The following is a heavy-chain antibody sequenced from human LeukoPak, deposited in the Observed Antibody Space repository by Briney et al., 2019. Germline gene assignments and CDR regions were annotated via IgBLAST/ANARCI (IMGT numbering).Heavy chain of an antibody. D-gene: IGHD2-21*02. Sequence: GGSLRLSCAASGFTFRSYWMHWVCQAPGKGLVWVSRINSDGTATTYADSVKGRFSASRDNAKNTLYLQMNSLRAEDTAVYYCAREVTETSYFDYWGQGTLVAVSS. J-gene: IGHJ4*02. CDR1: GFTFRSYW. CDR2: INSDGTAT. V-gene: IGHV3-74*01. CDR3: AREVTETSYFDY.